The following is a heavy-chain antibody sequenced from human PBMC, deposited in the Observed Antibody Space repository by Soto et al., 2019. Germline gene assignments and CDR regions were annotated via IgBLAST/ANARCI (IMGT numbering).Heavy chain of an antibody. D-gene: IGHD5-12*01. CDR2: INPNSGGT. CDR3: AGCSLIGCDYYYGMDV. V-gene: IGHV1-2*02. J-gene: IGHJ6*02. CDR1: GYTFSDCY. Sequence: GASVKVSCKASGYTFSDCYLNCVRQAPGQGLEWMGWINPNSGGTDYAQNFQGRVTLTRDTSISTAYMELSRLRSDDTAVYYCAGCSLIGCDYYYGMDVWGQGTTVTVSS.